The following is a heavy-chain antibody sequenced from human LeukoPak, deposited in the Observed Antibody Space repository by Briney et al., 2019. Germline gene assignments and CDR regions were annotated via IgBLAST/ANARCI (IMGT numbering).Heavy chain of an antibody. V-gene: IGHV4-61*01. Sequence: NPSETLSLTCTVSGGSVSSGSYYWSWMRQPPGKGREWIGYIYYSGSTNYNPSLKSRVTISVHTSKNQFSLKLSSVTAADTAVYFCAGDVEDYFDSSGYPYWGQGTLVTVSS. CDR1: GGSVSSGSYY. J-gene: IGHJ4*02. CDR3: AGDVEDYFDSSGYPY. CDR2: IYYSGST. D-gene: IGHD3-22*01.